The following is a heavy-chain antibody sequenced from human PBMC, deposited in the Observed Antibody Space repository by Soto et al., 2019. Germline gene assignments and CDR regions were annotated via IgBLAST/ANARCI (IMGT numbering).Heavy chain of an antibody. CDR2: IYYSGST. J-gene: IGHJ6*03. V-gene: IGHV4-59*01. CDR3: ARDAVDSGSSNIYYYYMDV. D-gene: IGHD6-6*01. Sequence: SETLSLTCTVSGGSISSYYWSWIRQPPGKGLEWIGYIYYSGSTNYNPSLKSRVTISVDTSKNQFSLKLSSLTAADTAVYYCARDAVDSGSSNIYYYYMDVWGKGATVTVSS. CDR1: GGSISSYY.